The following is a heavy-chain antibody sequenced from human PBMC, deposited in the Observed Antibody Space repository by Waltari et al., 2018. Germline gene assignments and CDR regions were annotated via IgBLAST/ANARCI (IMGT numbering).Heavy chain of an antibody. Sequence: QVQLVESGGGVVQPGRSLRLSCAASGFTFSSYGLHGVRPAPGRGLEWVAVIWYDGSNKYYADSVKGRFTISRDNSKNTLYLQMNSLRAEDTAVYYCARGPGGTLPRDAFDIWGQGTMVTVSS. J-gene: IGHJ3*02. CDR1: GFTFSSYG. CDR3: ARGPGGTLPRDAFDI. CDR2: IWYDGSNK. V-gene: IGHV3-33*01. D-gene: IGHD1-1*01.